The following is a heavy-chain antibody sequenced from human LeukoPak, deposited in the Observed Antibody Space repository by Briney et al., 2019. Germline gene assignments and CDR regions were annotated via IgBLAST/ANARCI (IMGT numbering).Heavy chain of an antibody. Sequence: SETLSLTCAVYGGSFSGYYWSWIRQPPGKGLEWIGEINHSGSTNYNPSLKSRVTISVDTSKNQFSLKLSSVTAADTAVYYCARGIRCFDWLLLGYYFDYWGQGTLVTVSS. J-gene: IGHJ4*02. D-gene: IGHD3-9*01. CDR2: INHSGST. CDR3: ARGIRCFDWLLLGYYFDY. CDR1: GGSFSGYY. V-gene: IGHV4-34*01.